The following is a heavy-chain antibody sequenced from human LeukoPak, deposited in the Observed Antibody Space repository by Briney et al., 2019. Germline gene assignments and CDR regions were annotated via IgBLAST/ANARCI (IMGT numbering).Heavy chain of an antibody. CDR3: ARAKLIGSTYYFDY. CDR2: IYYSGNT. V-gene: IGHV4-39*01. Sequence: SETLSLTCTVSGGSISSSRYYWGWIRQPPGKGLEWIGNIYYSGNTYYNPSLKSRATISVDTSKNQFSLKLSSVTAADTAVYYCARAKLIGSTYYFDYWGQGTLVTVSS. J-gene: IGHJ4*02. CDR1: GGSISSSRYY. D-gene: IGHD2-2*01.